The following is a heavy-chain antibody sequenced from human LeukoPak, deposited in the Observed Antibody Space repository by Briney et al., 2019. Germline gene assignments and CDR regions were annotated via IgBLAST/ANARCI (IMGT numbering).Heavy chain of an antibody. J-gene: IGHJ4*02. CDR3: AKSGGIVVVVAATIDY. Sequence: GGSLRLSCAASGFTFSSYGMHWVRQAPGKGLEWVAFIRYDGSNKYYADSVKGRFTISRDNSKNTLYLQMSSLRAEDTAVYYCAKSGGIVVVVAATIDYWGQGTLVTVSS. D-gene: IGHD2-15*01. CDR2: IRYDGSNK. V-gene: IGHV3-30*02. CDR1: GFTFSSYG.